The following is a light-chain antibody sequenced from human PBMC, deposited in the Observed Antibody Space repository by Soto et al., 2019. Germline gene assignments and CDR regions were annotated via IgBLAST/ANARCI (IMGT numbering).Light chain of an antibody. CDR3: QKYNSAPWT. J-gene: IGKJ1*01. CDR1: QGIGNF. CDR2: AAS. V-gene: IGKV1-27*01. Sequence: IQMTQSASSLTACVGDRVTITCRASQGIGNFLAWYQQKPGKVPKLLIYAASTLQSGVPSRFSGSGSGTDFTLTISSLQPEDFASYYCQKYNSAPWTFGQGTKVEIK.